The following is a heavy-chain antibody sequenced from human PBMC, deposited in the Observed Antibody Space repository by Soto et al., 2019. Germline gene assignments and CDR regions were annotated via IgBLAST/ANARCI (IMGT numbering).Heavy chain of an antibody. Sequence: EASVTVSCKAAGGSFSSYAISWVRQAPGQGLEWMGGIIPIFGTANYAQKFQGRVTITADESTSTAYMELSSLRSEDTAVYYCARDRPSSSSVWGQGTTVTVSS. D-gene: IGHD6-13*01. CDR1: GGSFSSYA. CDR3: ARDRPSSSSV. V-gene: IGHV1-69*13. CDR2: IIPIFGTA. J-gene: IGHJ6*02.